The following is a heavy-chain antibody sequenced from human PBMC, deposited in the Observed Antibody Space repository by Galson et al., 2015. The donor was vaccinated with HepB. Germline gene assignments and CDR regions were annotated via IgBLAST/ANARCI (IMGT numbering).Heavy chain of an antibody. CDR2: ISYDGSNK. J-gene: IGHJ1*01. V-gene: IGHV3-30-3*01. D-gene: IGHD4-17*01. Sequence: SLRLSCAASGFTFSSYAMHWVRQAPGKGLEWVAVISYDGSNKYYADSVKGRFTISRDNSKNTLYLQMNSLRAEDTAVYYCATRPLYGDAEYFQHWGQGTLVTVSS. CDR1: GFTFSSYA. CDR3: ATRPLYGDAEYFQH.